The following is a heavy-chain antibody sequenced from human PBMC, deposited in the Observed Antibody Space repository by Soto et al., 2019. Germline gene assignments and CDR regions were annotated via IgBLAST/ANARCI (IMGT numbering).Heavy chain of an antibody. J-gene: IGHJ4*02. Sequence: SETLSLTCTVSNGSITTYCWSWIRQPPGKGLEWVGYAHYRGSANYNPSLKSRVTISVDTSKNQFSLRLSSVTAADTAVYYCARLLIPAETYFDSWGQGTLVTVSS. CDR2: AHYRGSA. V-gene: IGHV4-59*08. CDR1: NGSITTYC. D-gene: IGHD1-26*01. CDR3: ARLLIPAETYFDS.